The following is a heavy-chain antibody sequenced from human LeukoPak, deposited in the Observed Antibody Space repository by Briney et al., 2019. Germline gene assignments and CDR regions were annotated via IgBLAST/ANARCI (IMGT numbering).Heavy chain of an antibody. V-gene: IGHV3-33*01. J-gene: IGHJ6*02. CDR3: ARNSRYSGYDWGDYYYYGMDV. Sequence: GGSLRLSCAASRFTFSSYGMHWVRQAPGKGLEWVAVIWYDGSNKYYADSVKGRFTISRDNSKNTLYLQMNSLRAEDTAVYYCARNSRYSGYDWGDYYYYGMDVWGQGTTVTVSS. CDR1: RFTFSSYG. D-gene: IGHD5-12*01. CDR2: IWYDGSNK.